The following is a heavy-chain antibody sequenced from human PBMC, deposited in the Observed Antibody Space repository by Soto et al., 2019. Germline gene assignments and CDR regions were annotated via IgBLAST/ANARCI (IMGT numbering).Heavy chain of an antibody. V-gene: IGHV4-4*07. Sequence: QVQLQESGPGLMKPSETLSLTCSVSGASIAGSSYWSWIRQPAGKGREWIGRFPLSGTTNYSPSLRSRVTISADVSKNQFSLRLTSVTAADTALYYCARGMTPPGAPAWYYFDSWGQGTLVTVSS. CDR1: GASIAGSSY. J-gene: IGHJ4*02. CDR3: ARGMTPPGAPAWYYFDS. D-gene: IGHD2-8*02. CDR2: FPLSGTT.